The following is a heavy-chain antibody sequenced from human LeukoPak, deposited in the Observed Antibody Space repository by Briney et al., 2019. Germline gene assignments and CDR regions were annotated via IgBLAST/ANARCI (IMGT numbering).Heavy chain of an antibody. D-gene: IGHD2-15*01. CDR3: ARARSRYNWFDP. V-gene: IGHV4-34*01. J-gene: IGHJ5*02. CDR1: GGSFSGYY. CDR2: INHSGST. Sequence: SETLSLTCAVYGGSFSGYYWSWICQPPGKGLEWIGEINHSGSTNYNPSLKSRDTISVDTSKNQFSLKLSSVTAADTAVYYCARARSRYNWFDPWGQGTLVTVSS.